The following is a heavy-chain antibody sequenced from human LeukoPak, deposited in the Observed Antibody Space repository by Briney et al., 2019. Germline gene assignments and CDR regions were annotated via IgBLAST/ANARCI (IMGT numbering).Heavy chain of an antibody. CDR3: ARAPEIVGATYFDY. CDR2: INTNTGNP. CDR1: GYTFTSYA. V-gene: IGHV7-4-1*02. J-gene: IGHJ4*02. Sequence: ASVKVSCKASGYTFTSYAIVWVRQAPGQGLEWMGWINTNTGNPTYAQGFTGRFVFSLDTSVSTAYLQISSLKAEDTAVYYCARAPEIVGATYFDYWGQGTLVTVSS. D-gene: IGHD1-26*01.